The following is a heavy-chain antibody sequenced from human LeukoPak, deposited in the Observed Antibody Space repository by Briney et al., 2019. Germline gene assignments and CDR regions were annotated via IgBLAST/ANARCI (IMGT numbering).Heavy chain of an antibody. CDR1: GDSISTNNYY. J-gene: IGHJ4*02. CDR3: ARRRGIGLYYFDY. V-gene: IGHV4-39*01. D-gene: IGHD6-19*01. Sequence: SETLSLTCTVSGDSISTNNYYWTWIRQPPGKGLEWIGTIYYSVTTYYNPSLKSRVTISVDTSRNQFSLRLSSVTAADTAVYYCARRRGIGLYYFDYWGQGALVTASS. CDR2: IYYSVTT.